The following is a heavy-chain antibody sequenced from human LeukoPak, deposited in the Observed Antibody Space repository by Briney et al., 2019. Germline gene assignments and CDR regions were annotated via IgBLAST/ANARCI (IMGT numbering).Heavy chain of an antibody. D-gene: IGHD4-11*01. CDR1: GYTLTSYG. CDR2: INPNSGGT. V-gene: IGHV1-2*02. CDR3: ARGDYSRDYYYMDV. Sequence: GASVKVSCKASGYTLTSYGISWVRQAPGQGLEWMGWINPNSGGTNFAQKFQDRVTMTSDTSISTACMELSRLRSDDTAVYYCARGDYSRDYYYMDVWGKGTTVTVSS. J-gene: IGHJ6*03.